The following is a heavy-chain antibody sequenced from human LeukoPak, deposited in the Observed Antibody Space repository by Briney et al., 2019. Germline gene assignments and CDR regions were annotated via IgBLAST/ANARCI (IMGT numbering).Heavy chain of an antibody. V-gene: IGHV3-7*03. Sequence: GGSLRLSCAASGFTFSSYWMSWVRQAPGKGLEWAANIKQDGSEKYYVDSVKGRFTISRDNAKNSLYLQMNSLRAEDTAVYYCAKDLPFRLLSWDYWGQGTLVTVSS. CDR2: IKQDGSEK. D-gene: IGHD2-15*01. J-gene: IGHJ4*02. CDR3: AKDLPFRLLSWDY. CDR1: GFTFSSYW.